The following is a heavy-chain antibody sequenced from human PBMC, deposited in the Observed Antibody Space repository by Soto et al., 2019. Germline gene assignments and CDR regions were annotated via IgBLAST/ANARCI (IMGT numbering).Heavy chain of an antibody. CDR1: GGSISSYY. D-gene: IGHD6-13*01. CDR2: IYYSGST. Sequence: SETLSLTCTVSGGSISSYYWSWIRQPPGKGLEWIGYIYYSGSTNYNPSLKSRVTISVDTSKNQFSLKLSSVTAADTAVYYCAREWAYSSSWSRYFQHWGQGTLVTVPS. J-gene: IGHJ1*01. V-gene: IGHV4-59*01. CDR3: AREWAYSSSWSRYFQH.